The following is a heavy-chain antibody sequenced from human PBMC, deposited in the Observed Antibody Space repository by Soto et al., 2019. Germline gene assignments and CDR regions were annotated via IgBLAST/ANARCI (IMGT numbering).Heavy chain of an antibody. V-gene: IGHV3-53*01. J-gene: IGHJ3*02. CDR1: GFTVSSNY. CDR2: IYSGGST. Sequence: GGSLRLSCAASGFTVSSNYMSWVRQAPGKGLEWVSVIYSGGSTYYADSVKGRFTISRDNSKNTLYLQMNSLRAEDTALYYCASRLTYYYDSSGDRYDAFDIWGQGTMVTVSS. D-gene: IGHD3-22*01. CDR3: ASRLTYYYDSSGDRYDAFDI.